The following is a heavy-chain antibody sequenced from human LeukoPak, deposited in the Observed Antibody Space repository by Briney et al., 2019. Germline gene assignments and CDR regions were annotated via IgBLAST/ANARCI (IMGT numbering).Heavy chain of an antibody. J-gene: IGHJ4*02. CDR2: IYHSGST. CDR3: ARVVRSNYNYYFDY. D-gene: IGHD4-11*01. V-gene: IGHV4-30-2*01. Sequence: KSSETLSLTCAVSGGSISSGGYSWSWIRQPPGKGLEWIGYIYHSGSTYYNPSLKSRVTISVDRSKNQFSLKLSSVTAADTAAYYCARVVRSNYNYYFDYWGQGTLVTVSS. CDR1: GGSISSGGYS.